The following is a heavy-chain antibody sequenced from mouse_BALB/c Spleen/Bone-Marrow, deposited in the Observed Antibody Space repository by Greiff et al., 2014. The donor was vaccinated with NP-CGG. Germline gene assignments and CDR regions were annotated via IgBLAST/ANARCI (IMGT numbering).Heavy chain of an antibody. CDR2: INPYYGST. CDR1: GYSFTDYI. D-gene: IGHD2-2*01. CDR3: ARSPNYGYYYDY. Sequence: EVQLVESGPELVKPGASVKISCKASGYSFTDYIMLWVKQSHGKSLEWIGNINPYYGSTSYNLKFKGKATLTVDKSSSTAYMQLNSLTTEDSAVYYCARSPNYGYYYDYWGQSTTLTVSS. J-gene: IGHJ2*01. V-gene: IGHV1-39*01.